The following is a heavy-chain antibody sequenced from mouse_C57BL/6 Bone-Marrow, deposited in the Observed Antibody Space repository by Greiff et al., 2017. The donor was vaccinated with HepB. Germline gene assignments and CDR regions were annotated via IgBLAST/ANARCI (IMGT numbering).Heavy chain of an antibody. J-gene: IGHJ1*03. Sequence: QVQLQQPGAELVMPGASVKLSCKASGYTFTSYWMHWVKQRPGQGLEWIGEIDPSDSYTNYNQKFKGKSTLTVDKSSSTAYMQLSRLTSEDSAVYYCARDYYGSSRHWYFDVWGTGTTVTVSS. V-gene: IGHV1-69*01. CDR3: ARDYYGSSRHWYFDV. CDR2: IDPSDSYT. CDR1: GYTFTSYW. D-gene: IGHD1-1*01.